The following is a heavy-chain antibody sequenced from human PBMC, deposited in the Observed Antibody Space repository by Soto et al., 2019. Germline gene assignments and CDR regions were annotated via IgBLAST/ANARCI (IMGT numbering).Heavy chain of an antibody. V-gene: IGHV4-59*01. CDR2: IYYSGST. Sequence: PSETLSLTCTVSGGSISSYYWSWIRQPPGKGLEWIGYIYYSGSTNYNPSLKSRVTISVDTSKNQFSLKLSSVTAADTAVYYCARDSSSPGHYYYYGMDVWGQGTTVTVSS. J-gene: IGHJ6*02. D-gene: IGHD6-6*01. CDR1: GGSISSYY. CDR3: ARDSSSPGHYYYYGMDV.